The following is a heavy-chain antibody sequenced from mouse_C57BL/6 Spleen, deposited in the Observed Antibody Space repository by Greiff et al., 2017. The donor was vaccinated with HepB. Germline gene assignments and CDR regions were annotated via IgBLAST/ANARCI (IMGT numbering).Heavy chain of an antibody. CDR1: GYTFTSYT. CDR2: INPSSGYT. J-gene: IGHJ2*01. V-gene: IGHV1-4*01. D-gene: IGHD2-5*01. Sequence: VQLQQSGAELARPGASVKMSCKASGYTFTSYTMHWVKQRPGQGLEWIGYINPSSGYTKYNQKFKDKATLTADKSSSTAYMQLSSLTSEDAAVYYCARDYSNYYYFDYWGQGTTLTVSS. CDR3: ARDYSNYYYFDY.